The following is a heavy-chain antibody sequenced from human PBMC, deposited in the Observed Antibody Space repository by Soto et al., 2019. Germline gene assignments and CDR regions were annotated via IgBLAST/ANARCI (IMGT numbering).Heavy chain of an antibody. CDR2: ISYDGNNK. CDR1: EFTFSNYA. Sequence: PGGSLRLSCAASEFTFSNYAMHLVRQAPGKGLQWLAVISYDGNNKYYADSVEGRFTISRDNSKNTVYLQMNSLRLEDTAVYYYARGPSYSDSYFDHWGQGTLVTVSS. CDR3: ARGPSYSDSYFDH. V-gene: IGHV3-30*03. D-gene: IGHD4-17*01. J-gene: IGHJ4*02.